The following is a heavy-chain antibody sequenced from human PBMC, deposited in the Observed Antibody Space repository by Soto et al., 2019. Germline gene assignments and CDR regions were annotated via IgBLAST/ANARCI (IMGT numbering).Heavy chain of an antibody. CDR2: IYTGDSDT. Sequence: GESLQISCKVAGYSFTSYWIGWVRQVPGKGREWMGIIYTGDSDTRYSPSFQGQVTISADKSISTAYLQWSSLKASYTAIYYCAIRGASQWLKFWGQGTLVTVSS. V-gene: IGHV5-51*01. D-gene: IGHD6-19*01. CDR3: AIRGASQWLKF. J-gene: IGHJ4*02. CDR1: GYSFTSYW.